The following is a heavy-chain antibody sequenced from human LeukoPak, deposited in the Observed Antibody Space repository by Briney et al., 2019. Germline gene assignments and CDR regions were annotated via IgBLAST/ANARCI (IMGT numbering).Heavy chain of an antibody. CDR2: IKQDGSEK. CDR3: ARDTLGYYPDY. D-gene: IGHD3-22*01. Sequence: QSGGSLRLSCAASGFTFSSYSMNWVRQAPGKGLERVANIKQDGSEKYYVDSVKGRFTISRDNAKNSLYLQMNSLRAEDTAVYYCARDTLGYYPDYWGQGTLVTVSS. J-gene: IGHJ4*02. CDR1: GFTFSSYS. V-gene: IGHV3-7*01.